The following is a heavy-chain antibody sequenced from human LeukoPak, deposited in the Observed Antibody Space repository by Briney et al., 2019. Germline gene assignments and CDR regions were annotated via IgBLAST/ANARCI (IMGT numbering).Heavy chain of an antibody. D-gene: IGHD5-18*01. V-gene: IGHV3-53*04. J-gene: IGHJ4*02. CDR3: ARVDTVMAYYFDL. CDR1: GFTVSDNY. CDR2: IYSGGTT. Sequence: GGSLRLSCAASGFTVSDNYMTWVRQAPGKGLEWVSTIYSGGTTYYADSMMGRFTISRHNSRNTLYLQMNSLRAEDTAVYYCARVDTVMAYYFDLWGQGTLVTVSS.